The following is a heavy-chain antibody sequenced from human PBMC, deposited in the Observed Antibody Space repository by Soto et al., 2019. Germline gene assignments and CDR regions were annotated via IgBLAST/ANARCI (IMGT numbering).Heavy chain of an antibody. J-gene: IGHJ4*02. D-gene: IGHD3-10*01. V-gene: IGHV4-34*01. CDR3: ARARADYYGSDNSYKGGFYYFDH. CDR1: GGSLSGNY. CDR2: INHSGST. Sequence: QVLLQQWGAGLLKPSETLSLTCAVYGGSLSGNYWTWICQPPGKGLEWIGNINHSGSTIYNPSLTCRFAISVGTSNNQFFLDLSSVTAADTAVYYCARARADYYGSDNSYKGGFYYFDHWGQGTLATVSS.